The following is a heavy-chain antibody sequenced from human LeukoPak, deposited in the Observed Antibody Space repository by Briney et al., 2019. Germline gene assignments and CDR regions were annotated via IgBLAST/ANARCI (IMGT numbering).Heavy chain of an antibody. CDR3: AKDDGWVQYAN. CDR1: GFTFSSYA. Sequence: GGSLRLSCAASGFTFSSYAMSWVRQAPGKGLEWVSAISGSGGSTYYADSVKGRFTISRDNSKNTLYLQMNSLRAEDTAVYYYAKDDGWVQYANWGQGTLVTVSS. CDR2: ISGSGGST. D-gene: IGHD5-24*01. J-gene: IGHJ4*02. V-gene: IGHV3-23*01.